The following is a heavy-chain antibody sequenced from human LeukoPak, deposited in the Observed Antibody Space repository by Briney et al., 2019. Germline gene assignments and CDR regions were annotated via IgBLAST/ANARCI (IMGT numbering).Heavy chain of an antibody. Sequence: GESLKISCKGFGYSFTNYWIGWVRQMPGKGLEWMGIIYPGDSDTRYSPSFQGQVTISADKFFNTAYLQWSSLKASDTAKYYCARHSGSGSSYIGFYFGMDVWGQGTAVTVCS. CDR3: ARHSGSGSSYIGFYFGMDV. J-gene: IGHJ6*02. D-gene: IGHD3-10*01. V-gene: IGHV5-51*01. CDR1: GYSFTNYW. CDR2: IYPGDSDT.